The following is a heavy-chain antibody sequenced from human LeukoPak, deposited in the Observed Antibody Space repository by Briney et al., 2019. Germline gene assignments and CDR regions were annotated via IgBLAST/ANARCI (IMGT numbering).Heavy chain of an antibody. Sequence: SETLSLTCTVSGGSISSGYYWGWIRQPPGKGLEWIGSIYYSGSTYYNPSLKSRVTISVDTSKNQFSLKLFSVTAADTAVYYCARAGGGSYQQGGRYYYYYYMDVWGKGTTVTVSS. J-gene: IGHJ6*03. CDR1: GGSISSGYY. CDR2: IYYSGST. D-gene: IGHD3-16*02. V-gene: IGHV4-39*07. CDR3: ARAGGGSYQQGGRYYYYYYMDV.